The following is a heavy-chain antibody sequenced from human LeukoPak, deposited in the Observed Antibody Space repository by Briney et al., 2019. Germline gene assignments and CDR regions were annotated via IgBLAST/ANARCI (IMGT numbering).Heavy chain of an antibody. D-gene: IGHD3-3*01. CDR2: INPKRDVT. J-gene: IGHJ4*02. V-gene: IGHV1-2*02. Sequence: ASVKVSCKASGYAFNGYFLHWMRLAPGQGLEWMGWINPKRDVTNYAQRFQGRVTMTRDTSISTAYMELSRLGSDDTAVYFCAKGGDNDFLGGYSFDFWGQGTLVTVSS. CDR3: AKGGDNDFLGGYSFDF. CDR1: GYAFNGYF.